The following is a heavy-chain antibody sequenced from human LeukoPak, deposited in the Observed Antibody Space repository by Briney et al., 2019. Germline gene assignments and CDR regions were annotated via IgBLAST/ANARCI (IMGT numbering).Heavy chain of an antibody. V-gene: IGHV3-21*01. D-gene: IGHD3-22*01. CDR3: RCYDSSGYLTD. J-gene: IGHJ4*02. CDR1: GSSFSSYS. CDR2: ISPSSSYK. Sequence: GGSLRLSCAASGSSFSSYSMNWVRQAPGKGLEWVSSISPSSSYKYYAESVKGRFTVSRDNAKNSLYLQMNSLRAEDTAVYHCRCYDSSGYLTDWGQGTLVTVSS.